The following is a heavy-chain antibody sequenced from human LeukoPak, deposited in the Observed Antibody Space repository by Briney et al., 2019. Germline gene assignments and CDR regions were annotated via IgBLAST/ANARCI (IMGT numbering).Heavy chain of an antibody. CDR3: ARDESYYYGSGSYYSFDY. J-gene: IGHJ4*02. D-gene: IGHD3-10*01. Sequence: ASVKVSCKASGYTFTSYGISWARQAPGQGLEWMGWISAYNGNTNYAQKLQGRVTMTTDTSTSTAYMELRSLRSDDTAVYYCARDESYYYGSGSYYSFDYWGQGTLVTVSS. CDR2: ISAYNGNT. CDR1: GYTFTSYG. V-gene: IGHV1-18*04.